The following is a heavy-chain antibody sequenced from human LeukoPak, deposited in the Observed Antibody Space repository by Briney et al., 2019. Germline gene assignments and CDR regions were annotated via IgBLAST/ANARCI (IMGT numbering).Heavy chain of an antibody. V-gene: IGHV3-20*04. Sequence: GGSLRLSCAASGFTFDDYGMSWVRQAPGKGLEGVSGINWNGGSTGYADSVKGRFTISRDNAKNSLYLQMNSLRAEDTALYYCARGNEYYDSSGYHLDAFDIWGQGTMVTVSS. J-gene: IGHJ3*02. CDR2: INWNGGST. CDR1: GFTFDDYG. CDR3: ARGNEYYDSSGYHLDAFDI. D-gene: IGHD3-22*01.